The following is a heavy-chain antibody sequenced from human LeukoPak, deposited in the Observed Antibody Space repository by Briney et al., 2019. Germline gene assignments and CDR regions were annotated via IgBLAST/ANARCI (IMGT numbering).Heavy chain of an antibody. CDR2: IYYSGST. CDR3: ARGQHDYSNHYYYYYYMDV. D-gene: IGHD4-11*01. V-gene: IGHV4-59*01. CDR1: GGSISSYY. Sequence: SETLSLTCTVSGGSISSYYWSWLRQPPGKGLEWLGHIYYSGSTNYNPSLKSRVTISVDTSKNQFSLKLSSVTAADTAVYYCARGQHDYSNHYYYYYYMDVWGKGTTVTVSS. J-gene: IGHJ6*03.